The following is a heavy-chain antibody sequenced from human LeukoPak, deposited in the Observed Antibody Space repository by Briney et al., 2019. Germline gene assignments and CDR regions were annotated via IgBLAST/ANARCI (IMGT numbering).Heavy chain of an antibody. Sequence: SVKVSCKASGGTFSSYAISWVRQAPGQGLEWMGGIIPIFGTANYAQKFQGKVTITADESTSTAYMELSSLRSEDTAVYYCASEAIYDFWSGPDYYYGMDVWGQGTTVTVSS. CDR2: IIPIFGTA. V-gene: IGHV1-69*13. D-gene: IGHD3-3*01. J-gene: IGHJ6*02. CDR3: ASEAIYDFWSGPDYYYGMDV. CDR1: GGTFSSYA.